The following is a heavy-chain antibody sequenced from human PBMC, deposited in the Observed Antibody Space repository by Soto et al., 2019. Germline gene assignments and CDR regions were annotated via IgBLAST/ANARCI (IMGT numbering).Heavy chain of an antibody. J-gene: IGHJ5*02. CDR3: ARAVDSSGYYTGWLAYNWFDH. D-gene: IGHD3-22*01. CDR1: GGSISGGGYY. CDR2: IYYSGST. Sequence: QVQLQESGPGLVKPSQTLSLTCTVSGGSISGGGYYWSWIRQHPGKGLEWIGYIYYSGSTYYNPSLKSRVTISVDSSKNQFSLKLSSVTAADTAVYYCARAVDSSGYYTGWLAYNWFDHWGQGTLVTVSS. V-gene: IGHV4-31*03.